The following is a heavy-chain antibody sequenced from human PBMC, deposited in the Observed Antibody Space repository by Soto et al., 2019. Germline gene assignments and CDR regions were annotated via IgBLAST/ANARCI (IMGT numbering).Heavy chain of an antibody. CDR3: ARGGSSGWEEDAFDI. Sequence: GASVKVSCKASGYTFTSYGISWVRQAPGQGLEWMGWISAYNGNTNYAQKLQGRVTMTTDTSTSTAYMELSSLRSEDTAVYYCARGGSSGWEEDAFDIWGQGTMVTVSS. CDR2: ISAYNGNT. J-gene: IGHJ3*02. V-gene: IGHV1-18*01. D-gene: IGHD6-19*01. CDR1: GYTFTSYG.